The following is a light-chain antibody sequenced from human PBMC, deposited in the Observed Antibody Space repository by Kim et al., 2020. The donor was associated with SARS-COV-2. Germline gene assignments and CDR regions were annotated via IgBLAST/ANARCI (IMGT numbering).Light chain of an antibody. CDR3: QSADSSGTWV. J-gene: IGLJ3*02. CDR2: KDS. V-gene: IGLV3-25*03. CDR1: ALPKQY. Sequence: VSPGQTARITGSGDALPKQYAYWYQQKPGQAPVLVIYKDSERPSGIPERFSGSSSWTTVTLTISGVQAEDEADYYCQSADSSGTWVFGGGTKLTVL.